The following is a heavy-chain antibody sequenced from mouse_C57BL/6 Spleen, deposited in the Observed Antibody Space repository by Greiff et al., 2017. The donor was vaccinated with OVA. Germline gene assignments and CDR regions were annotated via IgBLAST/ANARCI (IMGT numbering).Heavy chain of an antibody. D-gene: IGHD2-5*01. Sequence: EVKVEESGGGLVKPGGSLKLSCAASGFTFSSYAMSWVRQTPEKRLEWVATISAGGSYTYYPDNVKGRFTISRDNAKNNLYLQMSHLKSEDTAMYYCARAYYSNFYFDDWGQGPTLTVSS. V-gene: IGHV5-4*03. CDR2: ISAGGSYT. CDR3: ARAYYSNFYFDD. J-gene: IGHJ2*01. CDR1: GFTFSSYA.